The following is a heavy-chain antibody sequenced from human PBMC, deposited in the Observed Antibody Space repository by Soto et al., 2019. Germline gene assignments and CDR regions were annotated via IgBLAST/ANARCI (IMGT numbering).Heavy chain of an antibody. J-gene: IGHJ6*02. D-gene: IGHD6-19*01. CDR2: FDPEDGET. CDR1: GYTLTELS. CDR3: ATGLRYSSGPELYYYGMDV. Sequence: ASVKVSCKVSGYTLTELSMHWVRQAPGKGLEWMGGFDPEDGETIYAQKFQGRVTMTEDTSTDTAYMELSSLRSEDTAVYYCATGLRYSSGPELYYYGMDVWGQGTTVTVSS. V-gene: IGHV1-24*01.